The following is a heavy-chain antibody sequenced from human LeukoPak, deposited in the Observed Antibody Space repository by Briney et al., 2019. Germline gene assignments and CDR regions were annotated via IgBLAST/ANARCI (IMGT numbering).Heavy chain of an antibody. V-gene: IGHV3-30*04. CDR3: AKGGSRYGGHSPHFDY. CDR2: ISYDGSNE. D-gene: IGHD4-23*01. Sequence: PGGSLRLSCAASGFTFSSYVMHWVRQAPGKGLEWVAIISYDGSNEYYADSVKGRFTISRDNSKNTLYLQMNSLRAEDTAVYYCAKGGSRYGGHSPHFDYWGQGTLVTVSS. J-gene: IGHJ4*02. CDR1: GFTFSSYV.